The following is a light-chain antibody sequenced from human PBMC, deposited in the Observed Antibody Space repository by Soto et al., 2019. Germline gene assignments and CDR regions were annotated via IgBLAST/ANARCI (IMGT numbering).Light chain of an antibody. CDR2: SGD. CDR3: VLYMKGDIRV. CDR1: SGSVSSRYY. V-gene: IGLV8-61*01. J-gene: IGLJ2*01. Sequence: QTVVTQEASLSVSPGGTVTLTCGLTSGSVSSRYYPSWYRQDPGQTPRTLIYSGDIRSSRVPDRFSGSILGSKAALTITGAQADDESVYYCVLYMKGDIRVFGGGTKLNVL.